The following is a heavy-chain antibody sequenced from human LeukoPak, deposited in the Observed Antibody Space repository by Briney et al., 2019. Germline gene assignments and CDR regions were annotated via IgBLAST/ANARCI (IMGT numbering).Heavy chain of an antibody. D-gene: IGHD6-19*01. Sequence: GGSLRLSCAASGFTFSDYYMSWIRQAPGKGLEWVGRIRSKTDGGTTDYAAPVKGRFTISRDDSKNTLYLQMNSLKTEDTAAYYCTTGTEQQWLSLDYWGQGTLVTVSS. J-gene: IGHJ4*02. V-gene: IGHV3-15*01. CDR2: IRSKTDGGTT. CDR3: TTGTEQQWLSLDY. CDR1: GFTFSDYY.